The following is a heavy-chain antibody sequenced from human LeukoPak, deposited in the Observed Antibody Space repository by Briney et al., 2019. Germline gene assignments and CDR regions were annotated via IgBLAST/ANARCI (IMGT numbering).Heavy chain of an antibody. D-gene: IGHD3-10*01. Sequence: GGSLRLSCAASGLTFSSYNMHWVRQAPGKGLEWVAVISYDGSHKYYADSVKGRFTISRDNSKNTLYLQMNGLRADDTAVYYCAKGYDYRSGAGSFDYWGQGTLVTVSS. V-gene: IGHV3-30*18. CDR3: AKGYDYRSGAGSFDY. CDR2: ISYDGSHK. CDR1: GLTFSSYN. J-gene: IGHJ4*02.